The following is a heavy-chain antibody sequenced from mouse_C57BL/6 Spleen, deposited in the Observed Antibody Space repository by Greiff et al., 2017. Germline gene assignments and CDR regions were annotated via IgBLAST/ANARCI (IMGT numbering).Heavy chain of an antibody. D-gene: IGHD4-1*01. V-gene: IGHV5-2*01. CDR1: EYEFPSHD. CDR3: ARHSLNWDRGAMDY. Sequence: EVKLQESGGGLVQPGESLKLSCESNEYEFPSHDMSWVRKTPEKRLELVAAINSDGGSTYYPDTMERRFIISRDNTKKTLYLQMSSLRSEDTALYYCARHSLNWDRGAMDYWGQGTSVTVSS. J-gene: IGHJ4*01. CDR2: INSDGGST.